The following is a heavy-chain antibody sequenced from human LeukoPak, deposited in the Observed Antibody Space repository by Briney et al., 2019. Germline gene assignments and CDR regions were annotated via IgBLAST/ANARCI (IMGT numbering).Heavy chain of an antibody. CDR2: INSDGSTT. Sequence: PGGSLRLSCAASGFTFRTYWMHWVRQTPGQGLVWVSRINSDGSTTNYADSVKGQFTVSRDNAQNTLYLQMSSLRAEDTAVYYCARAGNYYFEYWGQGALVTVSS. D-gene: IGHD3-10*01. J-gene: IGHJ4*02. V-gene: IGHV3-74*01. CDR1: GFTFRTYW. CDR3: ARAGNYYFEY.